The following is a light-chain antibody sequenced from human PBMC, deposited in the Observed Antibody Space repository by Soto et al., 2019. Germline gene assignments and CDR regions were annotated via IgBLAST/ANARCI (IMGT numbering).Light chain of an antibody. CDR3: EQSNSAPLTFPLT. Sequence: DIQMTQSPSSLSASVGDRVTITCRARQNIRNFLNWYQQKPGKAPKLLIYGASSLESGVPPRFSGSGSGTDFTLTITSLQPEDFATYFCEQSNSAPLTFPLTFGGRTKVEIK. CDR2: GAS. CDR1: QNIRNF. V-gene: IGKV1-39*01. J-gene: IGKJ4*01.